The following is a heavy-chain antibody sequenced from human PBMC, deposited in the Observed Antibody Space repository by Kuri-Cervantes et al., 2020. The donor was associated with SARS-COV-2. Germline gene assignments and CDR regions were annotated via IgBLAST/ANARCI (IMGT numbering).Heavy chain of an antibody. V-gene: IGHV3-48*02. J-gene: IGHJ4*02. CDR1: GFTFSSYS. D-gene: IGHD6-13*01. CDR3: ARDGIAAAVDY. Sequence: GESLKISCAASGFTFSSYSMNWVRQAPGKGLEWVSSISSSSTIYYADSVKGRFTISRDNAKNSLYLQMNSLRDEDTAVYYCARDGIAAAVDYWGQGTLVTVSS. CDR2: ISSSSTI.